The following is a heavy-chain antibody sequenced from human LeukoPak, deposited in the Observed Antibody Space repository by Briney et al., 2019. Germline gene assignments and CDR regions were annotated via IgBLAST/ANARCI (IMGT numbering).Heavy chain of an antibody. CDR2: INPNSGGT. CDR1: GYTFTGYY. J-gene: IGHJ5*02. Sequence: ASVKVSCKASGYTFTGYYMHWVRQAPGQGLEWMGWINPNSGGTNYAQKFQGRVTMTRDTSISTAHMELSRLRSDDTAVYHCARDLAGRFDPWGQGTLVTVSS. CDR3: ARDLAGRFDP. D-gene: IGHD7-27*01. V-gene: IGHV1-2*02.